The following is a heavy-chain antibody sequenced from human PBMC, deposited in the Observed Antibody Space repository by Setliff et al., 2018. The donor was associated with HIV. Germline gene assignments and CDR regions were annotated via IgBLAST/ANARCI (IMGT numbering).Heavy chain of an antibody. D-gene: IGHD2-15*01. J-gene: IGHJ4*02. CDR1: RFTFDDYA. Sequence: GGSLRLSCVASRFTFDDYAMSWVRQAPGKGLEWVSGINWNGGSTGYIDSVEGRFTISRDNAKNTLYLQMNSLRAEDTAVYYCAKGDARGGYHYFAYWGQGTLVTVS. CDR2: INWNGGST. V-gene: IGHV3-20*04. CDR3: AKGDARGGYHYFAY.